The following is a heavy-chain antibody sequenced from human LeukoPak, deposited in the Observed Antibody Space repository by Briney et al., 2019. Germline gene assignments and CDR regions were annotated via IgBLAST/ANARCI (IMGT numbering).Heavy chain of an antibody. J-gene: IGHJ4*02. CDR1: GYSFTGYY. CDR2: INPNNGDT. D-gene: IGHD3-3*01. CDR3: ARANTIFAVILWY. Sequence: ASVKVSCKASGYSFTGYYIHWVRQAPGQGLEWMGYINPNNGDTNFAQKFQGRVTLTRDTSISTTYMELSSLRSDDTAVYYCARANTIFAVILWYWGQGALVTVS. V-gene: IGHV1-2*02.